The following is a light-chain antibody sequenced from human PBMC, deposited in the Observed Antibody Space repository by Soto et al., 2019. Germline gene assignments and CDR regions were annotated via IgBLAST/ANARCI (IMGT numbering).Light chain of an antibody. CDR3: QQRSNWPPRLT. CDR2: DAS. V-gene: IGKV3-11*01. CDR1: QSVSSY. J-gene: IGKJ4*01. Sequence: EIVLTQSPATLPLSPCERAAPSGSAVQSVSSYLAWYQQKPGQAPRLLIYDASSRATGIPARFSGSGSGTDFTLTISSLEPEDFAVYYCQQRSNWPPRLTFGGGTKVDIK.